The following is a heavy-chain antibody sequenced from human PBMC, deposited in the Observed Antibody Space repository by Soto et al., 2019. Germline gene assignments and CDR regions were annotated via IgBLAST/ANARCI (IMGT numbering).Heavy chain of an antibody. D-gene: IGHD2-15*01. CDR3: ARDNINCSGGSCLDY. Sequence: SETLSLTCTVSGGSISSYYWSRIRQPPGKGLEWIGYIYYSGSTNYNPSLKSRVTISVDTSKNQFSLKLSSVTAADTAVYYCARDNINCSGGSCLDYWGQGTLVTVSS. CDR1: GGSISSYY. V-gene: IGHV4-59*01. CDR2: IYYSGST. J-gene: IGHJ4*02.